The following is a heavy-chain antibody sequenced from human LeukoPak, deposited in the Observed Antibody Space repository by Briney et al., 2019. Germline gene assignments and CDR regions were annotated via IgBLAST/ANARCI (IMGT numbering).Heavy chain of an antibody. D-gene: IGHD3-22*01. CDR3: ARGLAARFSGYSDY. J-gene: IGHJ4*02. CDR1: GFTFSSYS. CDR2: ISSSSSYI. V-gene: IGHV3-21*01. Sequence: PGGSLRLSCAASGFTFSSYSMNWVRQAPGKGLEWVSSISSSSSYIYYADSVKGRFTISRDNAKNSLYLQMNSLRAEDTAVYYCARGLAARFSGYSDYWGQGTLVTVSS.